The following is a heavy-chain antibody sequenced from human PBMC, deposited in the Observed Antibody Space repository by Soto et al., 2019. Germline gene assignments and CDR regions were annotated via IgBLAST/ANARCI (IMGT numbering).Heavy chain of an antibody. CDR3: AKSRSRSSWGQYGLDV. J-gene: IGHJ6*02. CDR2: IYISGST. D-gene: IGHD6-13*01. Sequence: QVQLQESGPGLVKPSETLSLACTVSGGSINSYYWYWIRQPAGKGLEWIGRIYISGSTNYNPSLKSRVTMSIDTSKNQFSLKVSSVTAADTAVYYCAKSRSRSSWGQYGLDVWGQGTTVTVSS. V-gene: IGHV4-4*07. CDR1: GGSINSYY.